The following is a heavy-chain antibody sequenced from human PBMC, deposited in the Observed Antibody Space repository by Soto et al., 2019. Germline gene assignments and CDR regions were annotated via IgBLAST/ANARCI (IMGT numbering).Heavy chain of an antibody. CDR3: ARHCSGGSCHSSSAARYYFDY. J-gene: IGHJ4*02. CDR2: IYPGDSDT. V-gene: IGHV5-51*01. CDR1: GYSFTSYW. Sequence: PGESLKISCKGSGYSFTSYWIGWVRQMPGKGLEWMGIIYPGDSDTRYSPSFQGQVTISADKSISTAYLQWSSLKASDTAMYYCARHCSGGSCHSSSAARYYFDYWGQGTLVTAPQ. D-gene: IGHD2-15*01.